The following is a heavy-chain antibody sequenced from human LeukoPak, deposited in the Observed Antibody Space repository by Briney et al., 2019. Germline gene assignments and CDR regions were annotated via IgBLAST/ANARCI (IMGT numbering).Heavy chain of an antibody. D-gene: IGHD3-9*01. J-gene: IGHJ3*02. V-gene: IGHV1-3*01. CDR1: GYIFTSYA. Sequence: VSVKVSCKASGYIFTSYAINWVRQAPGQRLEWMGWINAGNGNTKYSQTFQDRVTITRDTSASLVYMELSSLRFEDTAVYYCARDRLVRYYDWANDAFDIWGQGTGVTVSS. CDR3: ARDRLVRYYDWANDAFDI. CDR2: INAGNGNT.